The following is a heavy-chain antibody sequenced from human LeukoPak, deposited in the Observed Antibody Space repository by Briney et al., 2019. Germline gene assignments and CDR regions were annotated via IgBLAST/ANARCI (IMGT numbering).Heavy chain of an antibody. D-gene: IGHD3-22*01. J-gene: IGHJ3*02. V-gene: IGHV4-59*08. CDR3: ARGPYSYDSSGAFDI. Sequence: SETLSLTCTVSAGSISSYYCSWILQPPGKGLEWLGNIYYSGSTNYNPSLKSRVTISVDTSKNQFSLKLSSVTAADTAVYFCARGPYSYDSSGAFDIWGQGTMVTVSS. CDR1: AGSISSYY. CDR2: IYYSGST.